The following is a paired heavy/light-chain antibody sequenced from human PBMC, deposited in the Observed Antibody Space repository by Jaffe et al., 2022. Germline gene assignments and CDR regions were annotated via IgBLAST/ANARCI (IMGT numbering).Heavy chain of an antibody. D-gene: IGHD3-10*01. J-gene: IGHJ2*01. CDR2: INHSGTT. V-gene: IGHV4-34*01. CDR3: ARGGVWYFDL. Sequence: QVQLQQWGAGLLKPSETLSLTCAAYGESFSDHYWSWIRQPPGKGLEWIGEINHSGTTNYNPSLKSRVTISVDTSKTQFSLNLNSVTAADTAVYYCARGGVWYFDLWGRGTLVTVSS. CDR1: GESFSDHY.
Light chain of an antibody. CDR3: QQYYSTPPT. V-gene: IGKV4-1*01. J-gene: IGKJ4*01. Sequence: DIVMTQSPDSLAVSLGERATINCKSSQSVLKTSNNKNYVAWYQQKPGQPPQLLIYWASTRESGVPDRFSGSGSGTDFTLTISSLQAEDVAVYYCQQYYSTPPTFGGGTKVEIK. CDR1: QSVLKTSNNKNY. CDR2: WAS.